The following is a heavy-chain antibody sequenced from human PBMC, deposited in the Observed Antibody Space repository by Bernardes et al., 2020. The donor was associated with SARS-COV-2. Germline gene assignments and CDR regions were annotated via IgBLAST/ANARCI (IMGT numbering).Heavy chain of an antibody. CDR1: GFTFSSSD. Sequence: GGSLRLSCAASGFTFSSSDMHWVRQATGTGLEWVSAIGTAGDTYYPGSVKGRFTISRENATSVTLLIRNKPEACWTMSSTLQATIDFWG. CDR3: QATIDF. V-gene: IGHV3-13*01. J-gene: IGHJ3*01. D-gene: IGHD2-21*02. CDR2: IGTAGDT.